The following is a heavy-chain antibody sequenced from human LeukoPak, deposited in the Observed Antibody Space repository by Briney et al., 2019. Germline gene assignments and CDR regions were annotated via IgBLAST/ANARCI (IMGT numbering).Heavy chain of an antibody. CDR3: AVTYYYDSSGARIDY. CDR1: GYTFASYY. V-gene: IGHV1-46*01. Sequence: ASVKVSCKASGYTFASYYMHWVRQAPGQGLEWMGIINPSGGSTSYAQKFQGRVTMTRDTSTSTVYMELSSLRSEDTAVYYCAVTYYYDSSGARIDYWGQGTLVTVSS. D-gene: IGHD3-22*01. J-gene: IGHJ4*02. CDR2: INPSGGST.